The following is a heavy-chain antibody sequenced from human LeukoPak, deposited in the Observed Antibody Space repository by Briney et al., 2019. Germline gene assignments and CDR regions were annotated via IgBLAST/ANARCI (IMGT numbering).Heavy chain of an antibody. J-gene: IGHJ4*02. D-gene: IGHD5-18*01. V-gene: IGHV1-18*01. CDR1: GYTIYSYG. CDR2: ISAYNGNT. Sequence: ASVKLSCKASGYTIYSYGISWGRHPPGHGLGWVGWISAYNGNTTNANKLHGRVTITTDTSTSTAYMELRSVRSDDTAVYYCARDWGGYSYGRYCDYWGQGTLVTVSS. CDR3: ARDWGGYSYGRYCDY.